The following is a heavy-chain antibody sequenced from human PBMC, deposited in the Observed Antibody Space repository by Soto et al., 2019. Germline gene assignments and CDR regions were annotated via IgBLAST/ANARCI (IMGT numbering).Heavy chain of an antibody. Sequence: GGSLRLSCAASGFTFSSYAMSWVRQAPGKGLEWVSAISGSVGSTYYADSVKGRFTISRDNSKNTLYLQMNSLRAEDTAVYYCAKTDIVVVVAALDYWGQGTVGT. V-gene: IGHV3-23*01. CDR2: ISGSVGST. CDR3: AKTDIVVVVAALDY. D-gene: IGHD2-15*01. J-gene: IGHJ4*02. CDR1: GFTFSSYA.